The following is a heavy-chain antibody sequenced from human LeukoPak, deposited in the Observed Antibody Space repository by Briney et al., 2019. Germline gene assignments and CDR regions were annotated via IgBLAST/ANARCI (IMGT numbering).Heavy chain of an antibody. J-gene: IGHJ4*02. CDR1: GYTFTGYY. V-gene: IGHV1-2*02. CDR2: INPNSGGT. D-gene: IGHD3-22*01. Sequence: ASVTVSCKASGYTFTGYYMHWVRQAPGQGLEWMGWINPNSGGTNYAQKFQGRVTMTRDTSISTAYMELSGLRSDDTAVYYCARQRYYDSSGYYYWGQGTLVTVSS. CDR3: ARQRYYDSSGYYY.